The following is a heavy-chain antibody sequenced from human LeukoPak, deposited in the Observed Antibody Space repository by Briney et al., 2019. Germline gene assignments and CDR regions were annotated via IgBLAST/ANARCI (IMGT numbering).Heavy chain of an antibody. CDR3: ARHLGFYCSSTSCYVVNWFDP. D-gene: IGHD2-2*01. V-gene: IGHV4-59*01. CDR2: IYYSGST. J-gene: IGHJ5*02. Sequence: SETLSLTCTVSGGSISSYYWSWIRQPPGKGLEWIGYIYYSGSTNYNPSLKSRVTISVDTSKNQFSLKLSSVTAADTAVYYCARHLGFYCSSTSCYVVNWFDPWGQGTLVTVSS. CDR1: GGSISSYY.